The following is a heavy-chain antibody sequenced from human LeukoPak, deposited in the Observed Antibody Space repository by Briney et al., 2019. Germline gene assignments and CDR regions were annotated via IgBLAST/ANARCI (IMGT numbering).Heavy chain of an antibody. CDR2: ISGSGGST. V-gene: IGHV3-23*01. CDR1: GFTFSNYA. Sequence: GGSLRLSCAASGFTFSNYAMKWVRQAPGKGLEWVSAISGSGGSTYYADSVKGRFTISRDNSKNTLYLQMNSLRAEDTAVYYCAKDPPWDADCTNGVCYTSRFDYWGQGTLVTVSS. D-gene: IGHD2-8*01. CDR3: AKDPPWDADCTNGVCYTSRFDY. J-gene: IGHJ4*02.